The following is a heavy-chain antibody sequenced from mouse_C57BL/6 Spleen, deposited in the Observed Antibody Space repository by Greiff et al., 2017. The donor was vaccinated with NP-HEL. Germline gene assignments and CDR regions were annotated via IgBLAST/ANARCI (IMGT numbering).Heavy chain of an antibody. D-gene: IGHD1-1*01. CDR2: IRNKANGYTT. CDR1: GFTFTDYY. CDR3: ARIDYGSREYFDV. V-gene: IGHV7-3*01. J-gene: IGHJ1*03. Sequence: EVKLMESGGGLVQPGGSLSLSCAASGFTFTDYYMSWVRQPPGKALEWLGFIRNKANGYTTEYSASVKGRFTISRDNSQSILYLQMNALRAEDSATYYCARIDYGSREYFDVWAQGPRSPSPQ.